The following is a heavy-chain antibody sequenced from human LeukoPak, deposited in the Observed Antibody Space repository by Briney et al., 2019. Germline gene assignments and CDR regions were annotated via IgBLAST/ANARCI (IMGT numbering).Heavy chain of an antibody. CDR1: GFTFDDYG. CDR2: INWNGGST. CDR3: ARAGLCAFDI. Sequence: PGGSRRLSCAASGFTFDDYGMNWVRPAPGKGLEWVSGINWNGGSTGYADSVKGRFTISRDNAKNSLYLQMNSLRAEDTALYYCARAGLCAFDIWGQGTMVTVSS. J-gene: IGHJ3*02. V-gene: IGHV3-20*04.